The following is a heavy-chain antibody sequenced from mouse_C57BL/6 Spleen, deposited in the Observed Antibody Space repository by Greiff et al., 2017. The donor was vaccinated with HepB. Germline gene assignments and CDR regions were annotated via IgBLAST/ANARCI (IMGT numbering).Heavy chain of an antibody. J-gene: IGHJ3*01. Sequence: VQLQQPGAELVMPGASVKLSCKASGYTFTSYWMHWVKQRPGQGLEWIGEIDPSDSYTNYNQKFKGKSTLTVDKSSSTAYMQLSSLTSEDSAVYYCARQGYYGRSLAYWGQGTLVTVSA. D-gene: IGHD1-1*01. CDR2: IDPSDSYT. CDR3: ARQGYYGRSLAY. V-gene: IGHV1-69*01. CDR1: GYTFTSYW.